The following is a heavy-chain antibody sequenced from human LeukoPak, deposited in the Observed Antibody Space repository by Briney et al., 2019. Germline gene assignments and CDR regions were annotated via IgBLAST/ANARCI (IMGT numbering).Heavy chain of an antibody. J-gene: IGHJ4*02. CDR3: ARAKSYCTNGVCDNDY. CDR1: GFTFSSYA. V-gene: IGHV3-30*04. D-gene: IGHD2-8*01. CDR2: ISYDGSNK. Sequence: GRSLRLSCAASGFTFSSYAMRWVRQAPGKGLEWVAVISYDGSNKYYADSVKGRFTISRDNAKNSLYLQMNSLRAEDTAVYYCARAKSYCTNGVCDNDYWGQGTLVTVSS.